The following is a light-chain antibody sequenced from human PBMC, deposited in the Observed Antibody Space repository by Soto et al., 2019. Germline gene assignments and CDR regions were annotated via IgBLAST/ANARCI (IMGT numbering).Light chain of an antibody. CDR1: QSVSTY. CDR3: QQYNIWPLT. V-gene: IGKV3D-15*01. CDR2: GAS. Sequence: EIVLTQSPATLSLSPGERATLSCRASQSVSTYVTYLAWYQQKPGQAPRLLIYGASSRATGIPDRFSGSGSGTDFTLTISGLQSEDFAVYCCQQYNIWPLTFGGGTKVDIK. J-gene: IGKJ4*01.